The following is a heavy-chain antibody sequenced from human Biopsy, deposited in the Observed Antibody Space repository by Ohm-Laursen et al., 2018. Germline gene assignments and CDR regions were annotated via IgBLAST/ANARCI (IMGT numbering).Heavy chain of an antibody. V-gene: IGHV3-66*01. D-gene: IGHD4-17*01. CDR3: VRGLADGVHLN. CDR2: IYTGDIT. J-gene: IGHJ4*02. Sequence: SLRLSCAASGFPFHNYAMNWVRQAPGKGLEWVSVIYTGDITSYADSVKGRFTISRDISKNALYLHMNSLRAEDRGVYYCVRGLADGVHLNWGQGTLVAVSS. CDR1: GFPFHNYA.